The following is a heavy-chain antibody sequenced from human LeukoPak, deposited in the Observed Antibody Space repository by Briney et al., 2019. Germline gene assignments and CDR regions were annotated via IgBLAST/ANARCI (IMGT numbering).Heavy chain of an antibody. J-gene: IGHJ5*02. Sequence: SQTLSLTCTVSGGSISSGGYYWSWIRQPPGKGLEWIGYIYHSGSTYYNPSLKSRVTISVDRSKNQFSLKLSSVTAADTAVYYCARDGGLERGYNWFDPWGQGTLVTVSS. CDR3: ARDGGLERGYNWFDP. CDR2: IYHSGST. CDR1: GGSISSGGYY. D-gene: IGHD1-1*01. V-gene: IGHV4-30-2*01.